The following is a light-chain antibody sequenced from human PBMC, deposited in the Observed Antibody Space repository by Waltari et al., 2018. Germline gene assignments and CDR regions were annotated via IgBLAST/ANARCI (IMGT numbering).Light chain of an antibody. V-gene: IGKV4-1*01. Sequence: DIVMTQSPDSLAGSLGERATINCKSSQSVLYSSNNKNYLAWYQQKPGQPPKLLIYWASTRESGVPDRFSGSGSGTEFTLTISSLQAEDVAVYYCQQYYSTLRTFGQATKVEIK. CDR2: WAS. CDR3: QQYYSTLRT. CDR1: QSVLYSSNNKNY. J-gene: IGKJ1*01.